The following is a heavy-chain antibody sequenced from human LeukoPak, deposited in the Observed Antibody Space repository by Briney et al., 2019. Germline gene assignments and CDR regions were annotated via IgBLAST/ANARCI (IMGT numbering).Heavy chain of an antibody. D-gene: IGHD5-24*01. J-gene: IGHJ4*02. CDR3: AIGLQLFDY. CDR2: MNPNSGNT. V-gene: IGHV1-8*03. Sequence: ASVKVSCKASGYTFTSYDINWVRQATGQGLEWMGWMNPNSGNTGYAQKFQGRVTITRDTSTTTVYMELSSLRSEDTAVYYCAIGLQLFDYWGQGTLVTVSS. CDR1: GYTFTSYD.